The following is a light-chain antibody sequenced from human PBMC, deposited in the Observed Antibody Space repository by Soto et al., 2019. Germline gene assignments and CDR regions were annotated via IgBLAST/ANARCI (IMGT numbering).Light chain of an antibody. CDR3: QQYGSSPSYT. Sequence: EIVLTQSPGTLSLSPGQRATLSCRASQSVTSNQLAWYQQRPGQAPRLLIYGASSRATGIPDRFSGSGSGTDVTLTISRLEPEDFAVYYCQQYGSSPSYTFGQGTNLEIK. CDR1: QSVTSNQ. CDR2: GAS. J-gene: IGKJ2*01. V-gene: IGKV3-20*01.